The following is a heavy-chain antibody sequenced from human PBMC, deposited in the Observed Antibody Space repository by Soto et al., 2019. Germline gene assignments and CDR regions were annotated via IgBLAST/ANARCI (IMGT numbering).Heavy chain of an antibody. CDR3: ARGRYYLDY. Sequence: SVSLSLTCTVPVGSISSSSCSWIRQPPGKGLEWIGYIYYSGGTTSNPTLKSRVTVSVDTSKNQLSLKLNSVTAADTAVYYCARGRYYLDYWGQGTLVTVSS. D-gene: IGHD1-26*01. CDR1: VGSISSSS. CDR2: IYYSGGT. V-gene: IGHV4-59*07. J-gene: IGHJ4*02.